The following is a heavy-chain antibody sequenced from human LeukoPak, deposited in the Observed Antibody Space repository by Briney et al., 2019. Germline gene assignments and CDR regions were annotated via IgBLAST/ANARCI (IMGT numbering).Heavy chain of an antibody. Sequence: GGSLRLSCVVSGFSVTNNYMSWVRQAPGKGLEWVSILGSGGKTFYADSVKGRFTVSRDNSRNTLFLQMNSLRVEDTAVYYCTRGPGSGYIMDVWGQGSTVTVS. CDR2: LGSGGKT. CDR3: TRGPGSGYIMDV. D-gene: IGHD3-9*01. CDR1: GFSVTNNY. V-gene: IGHV3-66*01. J-gene: IGHJ6*02.